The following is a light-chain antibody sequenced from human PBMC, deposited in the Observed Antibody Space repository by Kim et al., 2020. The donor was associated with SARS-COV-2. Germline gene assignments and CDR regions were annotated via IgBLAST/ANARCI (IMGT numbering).Light chain of an antibody. V-gene: IGLV3-1*01. CDR1: KLGDNY. J-gene: IGLJ3*02. Sequence: SVSPGQTASITCFGDKLGDNYVSWYQQRPGQPPVVVIYQDTNRPSGIPERFSGSNSGNTATLTISGAQAMDEADYYCQAWDSSTAVFGGGTQLTVL. CDR3: QAWDSSTAV. CDR2: QDT.